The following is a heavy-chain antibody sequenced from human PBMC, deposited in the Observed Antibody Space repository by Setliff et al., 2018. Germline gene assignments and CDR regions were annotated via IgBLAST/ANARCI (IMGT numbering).Heavy chain of an antibody. CDR2: ISAYNGNT. J-gene: IGHJ3*02. CDR1: GYTLTSYG. V-gene: IGHV1-18*01. CDR3: ARGGKATGYGGGGAFDI. Sequence: SVKVSCQASGYTLTSYGISWVRQAPGQGLEWMGWISAYNGNTNYAQKLQGRVTMTTDTSTSTAYMELRSLRSEDTAVYYCARGGKATGYGGGGAFDIWGQGTMVTVSS. D-gene: IGHD6-25*01.